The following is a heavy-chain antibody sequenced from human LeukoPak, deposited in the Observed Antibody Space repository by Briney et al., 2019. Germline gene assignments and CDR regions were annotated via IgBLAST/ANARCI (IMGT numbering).Heavy chain of an antibody. V-gene: IGHV5-51*01. CDR3: ARHYPGGDYFIDY. CDR2: IYPDDSDT. CDR1: GYSFTSHW. D-gene: IGHD4-17*01. J-gene: IGHJ4*02. Sequence: GESLKISCKGSGYSFTSHWIGWVRQMPGKGLEWVGIIYPDDSDTRYSPSFQDQVIISADKPISTAYLQWSSLKASDTAMYYCARHYPGGDYFIDYWGQGTLVTVSS.